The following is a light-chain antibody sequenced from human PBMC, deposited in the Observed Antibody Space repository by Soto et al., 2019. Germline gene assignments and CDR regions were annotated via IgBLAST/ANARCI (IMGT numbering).Light chain of an antibody. J-gene: IGKJ3*01. Sequence: EIVMTQSPATLSVSPGERATLSCRASQSVSSNLAWYRQKPGQAPRLLIYGASTRATGIPARFSGSGSGTEFTLTISSLQSEDFAVYYCQQHNNWPPVTFGPGTKVDIK. CDR2: GAS. V-gene: IGKV3-15*01. CDR1: QSVSSN. CDR3: QQHNNWPPVT.